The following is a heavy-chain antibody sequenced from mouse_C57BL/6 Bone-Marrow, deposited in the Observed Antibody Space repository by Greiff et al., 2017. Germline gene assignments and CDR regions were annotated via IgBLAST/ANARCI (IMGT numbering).Heavy chain of an antibody. Sequence: QVQLQQPGAELVRPGSSVKLSCKASGYTFTSYWMHWVKQRPIQGLEWIGNIDPSDSETHYNQKFKDKATLTVDKSSSTAYMQLSSLTSEDSAVYYCARSDPIRGYFDYGGQGTTLTVSS. CDR3: ARSDPIRGYFDY. J-gene: IGHJ2*01. V-gene: IGHV1-52*01. D-gene: IGHD1-1*01. CDR2: IDPSDSET. CDR1: GYTFTSYW.